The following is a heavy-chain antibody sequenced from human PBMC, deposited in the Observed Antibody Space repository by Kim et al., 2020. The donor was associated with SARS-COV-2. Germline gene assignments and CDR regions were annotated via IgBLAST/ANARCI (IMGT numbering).Heavy chain of an antibody. CDR3: ASCSWFGELTHDAFDI. J-gene: IGHJ3*02. V-gene: IGHV3-33*05. Sequence: GGSLRLSCAASGFTFSSYGMHWVRQAPGKGLEWVAVISYDGSNKYYADSVKGRFTISRDNSKNTLYLQMNSLRAEDTAVYYCASCSWFGELTHDAFDIWGQGTMVTVSS. D-gene: IGHD3-10*01. CDR2: ISYDGSNK. CDR1: GFTFSSYG.